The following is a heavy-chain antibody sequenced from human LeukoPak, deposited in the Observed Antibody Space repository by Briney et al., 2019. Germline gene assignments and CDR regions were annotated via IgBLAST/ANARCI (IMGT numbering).Heavy chain of an antibody. V-gene: IGHV1-69*04. J-gene: IGHJ4*02. D-gene: IGHD3-22*01. CDR3: ASHYYDSSGHSY. CDR1: GGTFSSYA. CDR2: IIPILGIA. Sequence: SVKVSCKASGGTFSSYAISWVRQAPGQGLEWMGRIIPILGIANYAQKFQGRVTITADKSTRTAYMELSSLRSEDTAVYYCASHYYDSSGHSYWGQGTLVTVSS.